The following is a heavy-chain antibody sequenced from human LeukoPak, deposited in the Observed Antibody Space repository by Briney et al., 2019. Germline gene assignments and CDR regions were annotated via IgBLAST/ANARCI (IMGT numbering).Heavy chain of an antibody. J-gene: IGHJ4*02. CDR3: ARGSITMIVVVKQPDY. Sequence: ASVKVSCKAPGYTFTGYYMHWVRQAPGQGLEWMGWINPNSGGTNYAQKFQGRVTMTRDTSISTAYMELSRLRSDDTAVYYCARGSITMIVVVKQPDYWGQGTLVTVSS. V-gene: IGHV1-2*02. CDR1: GYTFTGYY. D-gene: IGHD3-22*01. CDR2: INPNSGGT.